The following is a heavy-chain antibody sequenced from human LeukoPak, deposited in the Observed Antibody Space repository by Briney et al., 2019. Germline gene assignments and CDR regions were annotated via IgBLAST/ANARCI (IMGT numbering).Heavy chain of an antibody. CDR3: ARRSSSGPWYFDY. J-gene: IGHJ4*02. Sequence: ASVKVSCKASGYTFTSYYMHWVRQTPGQGLEWMGRINPSNGNTNDAQKFQGRVTMTRDTSTSTVYMELSSLRSEDTAVYYCARRSSSGPWYFDYWGQGTQVTVSS. V-gene: IGHV1-46*01. CDR1: GYTFTSYY. CDR2: INPSNGNT. D-gene: IGHD3-22*01.